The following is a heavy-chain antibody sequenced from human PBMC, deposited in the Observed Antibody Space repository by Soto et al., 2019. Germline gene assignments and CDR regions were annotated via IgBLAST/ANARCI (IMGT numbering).Heavy chain of an antibody. V-gene: IGHV1-58*01. CDR2: IVVGSDNT. J-gene: IGHJ4*01. CDR3: AKGLYYYDSSGYYGY. CDR1: GFTFTSSA. Sequence: ASVKVSCKTSGFTFTSSAVEWVRQARGQRLEWIGWIVVGSDNTNYAQKFQDRVTITRDLSTHTIYMDLRSLKSEDTAVYYCAKGLYYYDSSGYYGYWG. D-gene: IGHD3-22*01.